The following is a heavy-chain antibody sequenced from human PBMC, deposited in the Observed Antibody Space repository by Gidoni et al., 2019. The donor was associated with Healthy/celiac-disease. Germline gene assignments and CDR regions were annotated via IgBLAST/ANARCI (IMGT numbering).Heavy chain of an antibody. CDR3: TRRVGATDY. Sequence: EVQLVESGGGLVQPGGSLKLSCAASGFTFSGSAMHWVRQASGKGLGWVGRIRSKANSYATAYAASVKGRFTISRDDSKNTAYLQMNSLKTEDTAVYYCTRRVGATDYWGQGTLVTVSS. CDR1: GFTFSGSA. J-gene: IGHJ4*02. V-gene: IGHV3-73*01. CDR2: IRSKANSYAT. D-gene: IGHD1-26*01.